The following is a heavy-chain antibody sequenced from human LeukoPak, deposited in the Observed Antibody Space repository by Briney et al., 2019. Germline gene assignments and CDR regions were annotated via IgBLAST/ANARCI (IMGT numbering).Heavy chain of an antibody. CDR3: ARHPASITAAGFDY. Sequence: PSETLSLTCTVSGGSISSYYWSWIRQPPGKGLEWIGYIYYSGSTNYNPSLKSRVTISVDTSKNQFSLKLSSVTAADTAVFYCARHPASITAAGFDYWGQGTLVTVSS. D-gene: IGHD6-13*01. CDR2: IYYSGST. CDR1: GGSISSYY. J-gene: IGHJ4*02. V-gene: IGHV4-59*08.